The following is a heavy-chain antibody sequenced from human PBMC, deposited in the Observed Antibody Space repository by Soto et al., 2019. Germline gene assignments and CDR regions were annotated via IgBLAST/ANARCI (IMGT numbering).Heavy chain of an antibody. J-gene: IGHJ6*02. CDR2: MNPNSGNT. CDR1: GYTFTSYH. D-gene: IGHD3-10*01. Sequence: EASVKVSCKASGYTFTSYHINWVRQATGQGLEWMGWMNPNSGNTGYAQKFQGRVTMTRNTSISTAYMELSSLRSEDTAVYYCARASGSVSYYRNYYYYGMDVWGQGTTVTVSS. CDR3: ARASGSVSYYRNYYYYGMDV. V-gene: IGHV1-8*01.